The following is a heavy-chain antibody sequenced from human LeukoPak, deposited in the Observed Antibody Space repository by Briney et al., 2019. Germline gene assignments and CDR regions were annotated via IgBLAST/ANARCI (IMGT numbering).Heavy chain of an antibody. V-gene: IGHV4-59*01. CDR1: DGSISSYY. Sequence: SETLSLTCTVSDGSISSYYWSWIRQPPGKGLEWIGYIYYSGSTNYNPSLKSRVTISVDTSKNQVSLKLSSVTAADTAVYYCAGFYGASFDYWGQGTLVTVSS. D-gene: IGHD4-17*01. J-gene: IGHJ4*02. CDR2: IYYSGST. CDR3: AGFYGASFDY.